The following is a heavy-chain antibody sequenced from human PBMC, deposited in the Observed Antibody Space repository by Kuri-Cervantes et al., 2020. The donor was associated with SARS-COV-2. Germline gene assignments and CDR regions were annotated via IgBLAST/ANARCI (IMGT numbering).Heavy chain of an antibody. CDR3: ARTAIAVAGTVDY. CDR1: GGSISSYY. J-gene: IGHJ4*02. V-gene: IGHV4-59*12. D-gene: IGHD6-19*01. CDR2: IYYSGST. Sequence: GSLRLSCTVSGGSISSYYWSWIRQPPGKGLEWIGYIYYSGSTYYNPSLKSRVTISVDTSKNQFSLKLSSVTAADTAVYYCARTAIAVAGTVDYWGQGTLVTVSS.